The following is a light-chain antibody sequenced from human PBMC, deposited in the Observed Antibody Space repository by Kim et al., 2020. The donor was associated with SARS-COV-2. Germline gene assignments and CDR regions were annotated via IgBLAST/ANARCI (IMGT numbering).Light chain of an antibody. V-gene: IGLV6-57*03. CDR2: ADN. Sequence: KTVTIPCTRSSGRIASNYVQWYQQRPGSAPTTVIYADNQRPSGVPDRFSGSIDSSSNSASLTISGLKTEDEADYYCQSYDSSNQVVFGGGTQLTVL. CDR3: QSYDSSNQVV. J-gene: IGLJ2*01. CDR1: SGRIASNY.